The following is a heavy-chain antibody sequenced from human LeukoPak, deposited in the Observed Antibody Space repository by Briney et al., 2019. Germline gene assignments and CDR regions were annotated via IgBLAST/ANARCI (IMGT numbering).Heavy chain of an antibody. CDR3: ARGEVSSGWYGGRASDDYYGMDV. D-gene: IGHD6-19*01. CDR2: ISSSGSTI. Sequence: PGGSLRLSCAASGFTFSSYEMNWVRQAPGKGLEWVSYISSSGSTIYYADSVKGRFTISRDNAKNSLYLQKNSLRAEDTAVYYCARGEVSSGWYGGRASDDYYGMDVWGKGTTVTVSS. J-gene: IGHJ6*04. CDR1: GFTFSSYE. V-gene: IGHV3-48*03.